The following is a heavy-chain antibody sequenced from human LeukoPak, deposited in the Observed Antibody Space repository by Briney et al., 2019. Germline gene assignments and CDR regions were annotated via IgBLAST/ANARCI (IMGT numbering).Heavy chain of an antibody. CDR1: GFTFSSHS. V-gene: IGHV3-48*04. CDR2: ISSTSTII. J-gene: IGHJ4*02. CDR3: TRETSSGTSYSDPDT. Sequence: GGSLRLSCTGSGFTFSSHSMNWFRQAPGKGLEWLSHISSTSTIIYYADSVKGRFTISRDNARNSLYLQMHSLTPDDTAVYYCTRETSSGTSYSDPDTWGRGPLVTVSS. D-gene: IGHD2-2*01.